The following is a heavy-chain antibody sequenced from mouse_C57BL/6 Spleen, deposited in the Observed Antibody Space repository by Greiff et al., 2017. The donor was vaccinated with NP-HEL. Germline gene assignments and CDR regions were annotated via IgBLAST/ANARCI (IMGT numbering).Heavy chain of an antibody. D-gene: IGHD2-14*01. J-gene: IGHJ1*03. V-gene: IGHV1-64*01. Sequence: QVQLKESGAELVKPGASVKLSCKASGYTFTSYWMHWVKQRPGQGLEWIGMIHPNSGSTNYNEKFKSKATLTVDKSSSTAYMQLSSLTSEDSAVYYCARHYRGYFDVWGTGTTVTVSS. CDR1: GYTFTSYW. CDR2: IHPNSGST. CDR3: ARHYRGYFDV.